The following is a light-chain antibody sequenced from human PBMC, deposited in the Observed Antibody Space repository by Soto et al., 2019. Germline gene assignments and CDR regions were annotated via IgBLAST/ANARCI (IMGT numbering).Light chain of an antibody. CDR3: SSYTSDSSCG. CDR2: AVS. CDR1: SSDVGLYDY. V-gene: IGLV2-14*01. Sequence: QSVLTQPASVSGSPGQSLTISCTGTSSDVGLYDYVSWYQQHPGKAPQLMIYAVSNRPSGVSNRFSASKSGNTASLFISGLQAEDEADYYCSSYTSDSSCGFGAGTKVTVL. J-gene: IGLJ1*01.